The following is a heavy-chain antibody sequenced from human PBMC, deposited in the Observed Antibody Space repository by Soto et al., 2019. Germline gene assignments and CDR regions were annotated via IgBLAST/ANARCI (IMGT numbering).Heavy chain of an antibody. CDR2: ISAYNGNT. CDR1: GYTFTSYG. V-gene: IGHV1-18*01. D-gene: IGHD6-19*01. J-gene: IGHJ4*02. Sequence: ASVKVSCXASGYTFTSYGISWVRQAPGQGLEWMGWISAYNGNTKYAQKLQGRVTMTTDTSTSTAYMELRSLRSDDTAVYYCARESVEQSINYWGQGTLVTVSS. CDR3: ARESVEQSINY.